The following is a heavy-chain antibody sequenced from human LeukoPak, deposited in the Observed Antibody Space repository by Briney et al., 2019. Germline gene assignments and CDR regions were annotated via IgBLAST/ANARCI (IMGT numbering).Heavy chain of an antibody. Sequence: GGSLRLSCAASGFTVSSNYMSWVRQAPGKGLEWVSGISGSGDTTLYAESVKGRFTISRDNSKNTLHLQMNGLRAEDTAVYYCAKEYYDSSGYYVPPSDYWGQGTLVTVSS. CDR3: AKEYYDSSGYYVPPSDY. V-gene: IGHV3-23*01. J-gene: IGHJ4*02. D-gene: IGHD3-22*01. CDR1: GFTVSSNY. CDR2: ISGSGDTT.